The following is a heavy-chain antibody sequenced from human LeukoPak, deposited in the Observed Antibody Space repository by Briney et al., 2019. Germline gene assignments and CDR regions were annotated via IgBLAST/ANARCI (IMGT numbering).Heavy chain of an antibody. CDR2: ISGSGGST. Sequence: GGSLRLSCAASGFTFSSYAMSWVRPAPGKGLEWVSAISGSGGSTYYADSVKGRFTVSRDNTKNTLYLQMNSLRAEDTAVYYCAKDRCSGWSDFDYWGQGTLITVSS. CDR1: GFTFSSYA. CDR3: AKDRCSGWSDFDY. V-gene: IGHV3-23*01. D-gene: IGHD6-19*01. J-gene: IGHJ4*02.